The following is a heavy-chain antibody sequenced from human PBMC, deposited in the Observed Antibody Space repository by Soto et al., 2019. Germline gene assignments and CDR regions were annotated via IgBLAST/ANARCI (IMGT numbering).Heavy chain of an antibody. D-gene: IGHD2-2*01. J-gene: IGHJ4*02. CDR1: GFTFSDFY. Sequence: QVQLVESGGGLVKPGGSLRLSCAASGFTFSDFYMTWIRQAPGKGLEWISDISSRSTYTNYSDSVKGRFTISRDNAKNSLHLQMNSLSAEDTAVYYCGRLQGTTSIDYWGQGTLVTVSS. CDR2: ISSRSTYT. V-gene: IGHV3-11*05. CDR3: GRLQGTTSIDY.